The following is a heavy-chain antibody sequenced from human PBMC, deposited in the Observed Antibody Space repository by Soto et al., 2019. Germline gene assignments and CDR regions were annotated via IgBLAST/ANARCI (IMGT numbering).Heavy chain of an antibody. V-gene: IGHV3-33*01. CDR1: GFTFSSYG. CDR2: IWYDGSNK. J-gene: IGHJ4*02. D-gene: IGHD2-2*01. CDR3: ARDGSEDIVVVPAAPVYYFDY. Sequence: PGGSLRLSCAASGFTFSSYGMHWVRQAPGKGLEWVAVIWYDGSNKYYADSVKGRFTISRGNSKNTLYLQMNSLRAEDTAVYYCARDGSEDIVVVPAAPVYYFDYWGQGTLVTVSS.